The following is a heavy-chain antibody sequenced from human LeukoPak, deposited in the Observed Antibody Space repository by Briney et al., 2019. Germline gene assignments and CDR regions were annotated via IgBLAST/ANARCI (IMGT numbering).Heavy chain of an antibody. Sequence: GGSLRLSCAASGFTFSSYSMNWVRQAPGKGLEWVSVISGSGGGTYYADSVKGRFTISRDNSKTTLYLQMNSLRAEDTAVYYCVKGKYSGSWYFDYWGPGTLVTVSS. J-gene: IGHJ4*02. V-gene: IGHV3-23*01. CDR3: VKGKYSGSWYFDY. D-gene: IGHD6-13*01. CDR2: ISGSGGGT. CDR1: GFTFSSYS.